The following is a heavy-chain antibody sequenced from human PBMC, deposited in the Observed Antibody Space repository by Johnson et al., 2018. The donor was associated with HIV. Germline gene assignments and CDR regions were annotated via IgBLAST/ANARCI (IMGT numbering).Heavy chain of an antibody. CDR3: ARDSAAAGLDAFDI. CDR2: ISYDGSNK. D-gene: IGHD6-13*01. Sequence: QVQLVESGGGVVQPGRSLRLSCAASGFTFSSYGMHWVRQAPGKGLEWVAVISYDGSNKYYVDSVKGRFTISRDNAKNSLYLQMNSLRAEDTAVYYCARDSAAAGLDAFDIWGQGTMVTVSS. CDR1: GFTFSSYG. V-gene: IGHV3-30*03. J-gene: IGHJ3*02.